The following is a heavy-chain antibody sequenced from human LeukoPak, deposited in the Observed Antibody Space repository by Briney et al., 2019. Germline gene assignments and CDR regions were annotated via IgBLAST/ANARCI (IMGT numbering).Heavy chain of an antibody. Sequence: PSETLSLTCTVSGGSISSYYWSWIRQPPGKGLEWIGYIYYSGSTNYNPFLKGRVTISVDTSKNQFSLNLSSVTAADTAVYYCARVGSWYSSGWYYFDYWGQGTLVTVSS. J-gene: IGHJ4*02. CDR3: ARVGSWYSSGWYYFDY. CDR2: IYYSGST. CDR1: GGSISSYY. V-gene: IGHV4-59*01. D-gene: IGHD6-19*01.